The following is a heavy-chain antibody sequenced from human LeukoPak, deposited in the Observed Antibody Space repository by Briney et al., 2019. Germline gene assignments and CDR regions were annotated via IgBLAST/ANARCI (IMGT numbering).Heavy chain of an antibody. J-gene: IGHJ4*02. Sequence: ASVKVSCKASGYTFTGYYMHWVRQAPGQGLEWMGWINPNSGGTNYAQKFQGRVTMTRDTSISTAYMELSRLRSDDTAVYYCAKGYSSGWYHDYWGQETLVTVSS. CDR2: INPNSGGT. CDR1: GYTFTGYY. V-gene: IGHV1-2*02. D-gene: IGHD6-19*01. CDR3: AKGYSSGWYHDY.